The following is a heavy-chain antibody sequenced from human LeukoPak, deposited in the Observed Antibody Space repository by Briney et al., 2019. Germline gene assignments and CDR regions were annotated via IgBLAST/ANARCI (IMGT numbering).Heavy chain of an antibody. CDR1: GFTFSSYG. Sequence: GGSLRLSCAASGFTFSSYGVHWVRQAPGKGLEWVAFIRYDGSNKYYADSVKGRFTISRDNSKNTLYLQMNSLRAEDTAVYYCAKWDCSSSSFDYWGQGTLVTVSS. V-gene: IGHV3-30*02. D-gene: IGHD6-6*01. CDR3: AKWDCSSSSFDY. CDR2: IRYDGSNK. J-gene: IGHJ4*02.